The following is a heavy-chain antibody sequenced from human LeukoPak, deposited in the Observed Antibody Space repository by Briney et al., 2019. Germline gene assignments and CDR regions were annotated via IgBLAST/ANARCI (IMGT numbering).Heavy chain of an antibody. CDR3: ARVPRSYYYYYYMNV. Sequence: SETLSLTCTVSGGSISTYSWSWIRQPPGKGLEWLGYIYYSGSSNYNPSLKSRVTMSADTSKNQFSLKLSSVTAADTAVYYCARVPRSYYYYYYMNVWGKGTTVTVSS. CDR1: GGSISTYS. V-gene: IGHV4-59*01. J-gene: IGHJ6*03. CDR2: IYYSGSS.